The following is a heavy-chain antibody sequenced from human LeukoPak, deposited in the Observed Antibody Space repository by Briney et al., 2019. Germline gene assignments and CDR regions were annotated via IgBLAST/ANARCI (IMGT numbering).Heavy chain of an antibody. CDR3: ATISSSWRTFDY. CDR2: IYYSGST. J-gene: IGHJ4*02. V-gene: IGHV4-59*01. D-gene: IGHD6-13*01. CDR1: GGSISSYY. Sequence: ETLSLTCTVSGGSISSYYWSWIRQPPGKGLEWIGYIYYSGSTNYNPSLKSRVTISVDTSKNQFSLKLSSVTAADTAVYYCATISSSWRTFDYWGQGTLVTVSS.